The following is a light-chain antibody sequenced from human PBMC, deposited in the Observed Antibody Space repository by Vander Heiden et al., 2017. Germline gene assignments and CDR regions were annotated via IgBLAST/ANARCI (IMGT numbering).Light chain of an antibody. CDR1: SSNIGAGYD. Sequence: QSVLTQPPSVSGAPGQRVSISCTGSSSNIGAGYDVHWYQQLPGAAPKLVIYDNTKRPSGVPDRFSASKSGTSASLAITGLQAEDEADYYCQSCDNSLSRYVFGTGTKVTVL. J-gene: IGLJ1*01. CDR2: DNT. CDR3: QSCDNSLSRYV. V-gene: IGLV1-40*01.